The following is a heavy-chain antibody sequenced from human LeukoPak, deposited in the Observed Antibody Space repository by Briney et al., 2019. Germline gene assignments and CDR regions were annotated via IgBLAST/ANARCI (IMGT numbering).Heavy chain of an antibody. V-gene: IGHV3-23*01. CDR1: GFTFSSYG. CDR3: AKDGGWGYCSSTSCYGADY. D-gene: IGHD2-2*01. J-gene: IGHJ4*02. CDR2: ISGSGGST. Sequence: GGSLRRSCAAYGFTFSSYGMSWVRQAPGKGLEWVSAISGSGGSTYYADSVKGRFTISRDNSKNTLYLQMNSLRAEDTAVYYCAKDGGWGYCSSTSCYGADYWGQRTLVTVSS.